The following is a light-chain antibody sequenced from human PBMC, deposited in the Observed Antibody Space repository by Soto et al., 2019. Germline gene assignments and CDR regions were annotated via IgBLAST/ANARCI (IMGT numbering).Light chain of an antibody. Sequence: DLQMTQSPSSLSASVGDRVTITCHASQDISNYLNWYQQKPGKAPKLLIYDASNLETGVPSRFTGSGSGTDFTFTISSLQPEDIATYHCQQYDNLPQYTFGQGTKLEIK. CDR1: QDISNY. V-gene: IGKV1-33*01. J-gene: IGKJ2*01. CDR3: QQYDNLPQYT. CDR2: DAS.